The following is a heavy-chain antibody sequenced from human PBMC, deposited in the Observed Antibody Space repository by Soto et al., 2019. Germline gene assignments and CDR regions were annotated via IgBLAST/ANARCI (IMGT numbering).Heavy chain of an antibody. CDR2: IIPIFGTA. CDR1: GGTFSSYA. V-gene: IGHV1-69*01. D-gene: IGHD3-22*01. Sequence: QVQLVQSGAEVKKPGSSVKVSCKASGGTFSSYAISWVRQAPGQGLEWMGGIIPIFGTANYAQKFQGRGTIPADESRSTAYIELSSLRSGDRAVYYCASGDHESSGYYSYFDYGGQGTLVTVSS. J-gene: IGHJ4*02. CDR3: ASGDHESSGYYSYFDY.